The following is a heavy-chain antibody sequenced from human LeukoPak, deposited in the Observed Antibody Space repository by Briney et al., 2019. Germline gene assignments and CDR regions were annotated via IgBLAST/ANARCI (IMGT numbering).Heavy chain of an antibody. CDR3: ASPPTYGDGLGY. CDR2: IYYSGST. Sequence: SETLSLTCTVSGGSISSYYWSWIRQPPGKGLEWIGYIYYSGSTYYNPSLKTRVTMAIDTSKNQFSLKLSSVTAADTAVYYCASPPTYGDGLGYWGQGTLVTVSS. J-gene: IGHJ4*02. D-gene: IGHD4-17*01. V-gene: IGHV4-59*12. CDR1: GGSISSYY.